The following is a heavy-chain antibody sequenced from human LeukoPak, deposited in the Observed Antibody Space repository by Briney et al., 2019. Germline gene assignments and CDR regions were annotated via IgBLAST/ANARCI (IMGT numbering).Heavy chain of an antibody. CDR2: IYYSGST. Sequence: KPSETLSLTCTVSGGSISSSSYYWGWIRQPPGKGLEWIGSIYYSGSTYYNPSLKSRVTISVDTSKNQFSLKLSSVTAADTAVYYCARHLPGVAVAGYYFDYWGQGTLVTVSS. CDR3: ARHLPGVAVAGYYFDY. D-gene: IGHD6-19*01. V-gene: IGHV4-39*01. J-gene: IGHJ4*02. CDR1: GGSISSSSYY.